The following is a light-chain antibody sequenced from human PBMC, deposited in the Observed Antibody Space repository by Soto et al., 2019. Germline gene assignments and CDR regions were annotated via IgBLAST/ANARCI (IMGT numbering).Light chain of an antibody. CDR1: SSDVGGHDY. J-gene: IGLJ1*01. V-gene: IGLV2-14*03. CDR2: DVS. Sequence: QSVLTQPASVSGSPGQSITISCTGTSSDVGGHDYVSWYQHHTGKAPKLMIYDVSNRPSGVSNRFSGSKSGNTAFLTISGLQAEDEADYYCSSYTTSSTYVFGTGTKVTVL. CDR3: SSYTTSSTYV.